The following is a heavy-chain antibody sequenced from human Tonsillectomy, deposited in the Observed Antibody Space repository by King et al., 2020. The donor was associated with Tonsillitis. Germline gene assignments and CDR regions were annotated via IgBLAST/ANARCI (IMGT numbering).Heavy chain of an antibody. CDR3: ARGDSSGYYNGVYDY. Sequence: VQLVESGGGVVQPGRSLRLSCAASGFTFSSYGMHWVRQAPGKGLEWVAVIWYDGSNKYYADSVKGRFTISRDNSKNTLYLQMNSLRAEDTAVYYCARGDSSGYYNGVYDYGGQGTLGTVSS. D-gene: IGHD3-22*01. V-gene: IGHV3-33*08. J-gene: IGHJ4*02. CDR2: IWYDGSNK. CDR1: GFTFSSYG.